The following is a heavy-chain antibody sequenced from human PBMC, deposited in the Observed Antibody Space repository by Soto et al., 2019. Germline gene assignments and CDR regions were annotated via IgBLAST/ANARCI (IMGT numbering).Heavy chain of an antibody. J-gene: IGHJ6*02. Sequence: QVQLVQSGGEVKKPGASVKVSCKTSGYSFTTYGISCVRQAPGQGLEWMGWISAYNGNTNYAQKLQDRVTMTTDTSTSTAYMELRSLRSDDTAVYYCAREGPAPYYYYGMDVWGQGSTVTVS. CDR2: ISAYNGNT. CDR1: GYSFTTYG. V-gene: IGHV1-18*01. CDR3: AREGPAPYYYYGMDV.